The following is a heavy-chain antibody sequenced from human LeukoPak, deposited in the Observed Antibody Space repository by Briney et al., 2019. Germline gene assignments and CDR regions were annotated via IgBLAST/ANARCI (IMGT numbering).Heavy chain of an antibody. CDR1: GFTVSSDY. CDR3: ANAHHWLFNFDY. V-gene: IGHV3-53*01. J-gene: IGHJ4*02. Sequence: GGSLRLSCAASGFTVSSDYMSWVRQAPGKGLEWVSVIYSGGSTYYADSVKGRFTISRDNSKNTLYLQMNSLRAEDTAVYYCANAHHWLFNFDYWGQGTLVTVSS. D-gene: IGHD3-9*01. CDR2: IYSGGST.